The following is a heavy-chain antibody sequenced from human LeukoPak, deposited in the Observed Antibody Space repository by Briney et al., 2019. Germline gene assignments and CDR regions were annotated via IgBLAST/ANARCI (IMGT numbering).Heavy chain of an antibody. J-gene: IGHJ6*03. Sequence: PSETLSLTCTVSGGSISSYYWSWIRQPPGKGLEWIGYIYYSGSTNYNPSLKSRVTISVDTSKNQFSLKLSSVTAADTAVHYCARDCSSTSCYGMSYYYYMDVWGKGTTVTVSS. CDR2: IYYSGST. CDR1: GGSISSYY. V-gene: IGHV4-59*01. D-gene: IGHD2-2*01. CDR3: ARDCSSTSCYGMSYYYYMDV.